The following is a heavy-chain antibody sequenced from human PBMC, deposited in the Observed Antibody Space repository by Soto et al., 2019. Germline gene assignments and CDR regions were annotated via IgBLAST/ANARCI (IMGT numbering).Heavy chain of an antibody. Sequence: PGGSLRLSCAASGFTFSSYGMHWVRQAPGKGLEWVAVIWYDGSNKYYADSVKGRFTISRDNSKNTLYLQMNSLRAEDTAVYYCARDRVRFFVYYGMDVWGQGTTVTVSS. CDR3: ARDRVRFFVYYGMDV. D-gene: IGHD3-3*01. J-gene: IGHJ6*02. CDR1: GFTFSSYG. CDR2: IWYDGSNK. V-gene: IGHV3-33*01.